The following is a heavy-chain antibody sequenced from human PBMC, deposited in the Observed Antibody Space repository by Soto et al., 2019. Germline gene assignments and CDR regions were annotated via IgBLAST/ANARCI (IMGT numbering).Heavy chain of an antibody. Sequence: SETLSLTCTVSGGSISSYYWSWIRQPPGKGLEWIGYIYYSGSTNYNPSLKSRVTISVDTSKNQFSLKLSSVTAAGTAVYYCARLTTYYDFWSGLGGWFDPWGQGTLVTVSS. V-gene: IGHV4-59*08. CDR1: GGSISSYY. J-gene: IGHJ5*02. CDR3: ARLTTYYDFWSGLGGWFDP. CDR2: IYYSGST. D-gene: IGHD3-3*01.